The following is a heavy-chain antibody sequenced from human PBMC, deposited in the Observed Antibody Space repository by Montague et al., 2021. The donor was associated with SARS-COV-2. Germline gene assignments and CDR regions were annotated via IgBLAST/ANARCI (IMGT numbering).Heavy chain of an antibody. CDR2: IYYSGST. CDR1: CGSISSSSHS. Sequence: SETLSLTCTVSCGSISSSSHSWGWIRQPPGKGLESIGSIYYSGSTYYNPSLKIPVTISADTSKNQFSLNLSSVTAADTAVYYCARHARRGIVARPRSWFDPWGQGTLVTVSS. CDR3: ARHARRGIVARPRSWFDP. J-gene: IGHJ5*02. V-gene: IGHV4-39*01. D-gene: IGHD5-12*01.